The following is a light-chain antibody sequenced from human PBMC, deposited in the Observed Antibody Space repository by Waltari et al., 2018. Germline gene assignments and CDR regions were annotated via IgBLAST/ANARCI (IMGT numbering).Light chain of an antibody. V-gene: IGKV1-5*03. CDR3: QHYHSYYGHT. J-gene: IGKJ2*01. CDR1: QSITGW. CDR2: QTS. Sequence: DIQMTQSPSTLSASVGDRVTITCRASQSITGWLAWYQQKPGKAPSLLIYQTSLLEIGVPSRFSGGGSGTEFTLTINSLQPDDFATYHCQHYHSYYGHTCGQGTKV.